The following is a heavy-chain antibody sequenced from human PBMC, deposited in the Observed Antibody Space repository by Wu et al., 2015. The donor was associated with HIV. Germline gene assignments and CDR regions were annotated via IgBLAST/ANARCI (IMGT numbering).Heavy chain of an antibody. CDR2: INPNSGGT. V-gene: IGHV1-2*02. D-gene: IGHD5-12*01. CDR3: ARVGYSGYDYVPYYYGSGRR. Sequence: VQLLQSGAEMKRPGTTVKISCKVSGFTFTDYYIHWVQQAPGQGLEWMGWINPNSGGTNYAQKFQGRVTMTRDTSISTAYMELSRLRSDDTAVYYCARVGYSGYDYVPYYYGSGRRGAKGPRSPSP. CDR1: GFTFTDYY. J-gene: IGHJ6*02.